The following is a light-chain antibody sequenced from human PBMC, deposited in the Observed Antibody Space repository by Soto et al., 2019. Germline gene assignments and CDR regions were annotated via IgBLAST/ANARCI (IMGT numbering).Light chain of an antibody. CDR2: GAS. CDR1: QSVRSN. V-gene: IGKV3-15*01. J-gene: IGKJ2*01. CDR3: QQYNTWPRT. Sequence: EIVMTQSPAAVSVSPGERTTLSCRASQSVRSNVDWYQQKPGQAPGLLIYGASTRASGIPARFSGSGSGTEFTLTIGSLQSEDVAVYYCQQYNTWPRTFGQGTKLEI.